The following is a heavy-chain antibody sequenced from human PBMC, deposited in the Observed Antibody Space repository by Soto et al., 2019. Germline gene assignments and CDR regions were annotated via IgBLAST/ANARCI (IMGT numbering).Heavy chain of an antibody. CDR1: GGTFSSYT. J-gene: IGHJ3*02. V-gene: IGHV1-69*08. D-gene: IGHD4-17*01. Sequence: QVQLVQSGAEVKKPGSSVKVSCKASGGTFSSYTINWVRQAPGQGLEWMGRIIPIPGIASYAQKFQGRLTITADKSTSTAYMELGSLRSEDTAVYYCARDYGDYVDAFDIWGQGTMVTVSS. CDR2: IIPIPGIA. CDR3: ARDYGDYVDAFDI.